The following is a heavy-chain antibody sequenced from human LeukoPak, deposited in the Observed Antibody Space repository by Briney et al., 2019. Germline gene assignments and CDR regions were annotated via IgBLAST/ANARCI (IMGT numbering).Heavy chain of an antibody. CDR1: GFTFDDYG. Sequence: PGGSLRLSCAASGFTFDDYGMSWVRQAPGKGLEWVSGINWNGGSTGYADSVKGRFTISRDNAKNSLYLQMNSLRAEDTAVYYCASCSGGSCYYDYWGQGTLVTVSS. D-gene: IGHD2-15*01. V-gene: IGHV3-20*04. CDR3: ASCSGGSCYYDY. CDR2: INWNGGST. J-gene: IGHJ4*02.